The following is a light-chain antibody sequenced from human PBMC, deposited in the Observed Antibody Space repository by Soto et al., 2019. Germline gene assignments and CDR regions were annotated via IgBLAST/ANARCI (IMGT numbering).Light chain of an antibody. CDR1: SSDIGGYDY. J-gene: IGLJ2*01. Sequence: QSALTQPASVSGSPGQSITISCTGTSSDIGGYDYVSWYQQHPGKAPKLMIHNVSNRPSGVSNRFSGSKSGNTASLTISGLQAEDEADYYCSSFTSSTTLVFGGGTMVTVL. V-gene: IGLV2-14*01. CDR3: SSFTSSTTLV. CDR2: NVS.